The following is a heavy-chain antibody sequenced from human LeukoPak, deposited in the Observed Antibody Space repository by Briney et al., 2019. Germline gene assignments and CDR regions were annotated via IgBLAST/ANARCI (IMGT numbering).Heavy chain of an antibody. V-gene: IGHV3-23*01. CDR3: ARDCIDCISGGFDY. D-gene: IGHD3-10*01. CDR2: ISGSGGST. J-gene: IGHJ4*02. Sequence: PGGSLRLSCAASGFTFSSYAMSWVRQAPGKGLEWVSAISGSGGSTYYADSVKGRFTISRDNSKNTPYLQMNSLRAEDTAVYYCARDCIDCISGGFDYWGQGTLVTVSS. CDR1: GFTFSSYA.